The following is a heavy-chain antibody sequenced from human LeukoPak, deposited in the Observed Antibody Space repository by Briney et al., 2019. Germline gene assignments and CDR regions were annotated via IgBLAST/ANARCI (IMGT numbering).Heavy chain of an antibody. CDR2: IQQDGTEK. D-gene: IGHD6-19*01. J-gene: IGHJ5*02. CDR1: GFTFTTYW. V-gene: IGHV3-7*01. Sequence: PGESLRLSCAASGFTFTTYWMSWVRQAPGKGLEWVANIQQDGTEKYYVDSVKGRFTISRDNAKTSLYLQMNSLRAEDTAVYYCAKDPRRYSSGWPVGEWFDPWGQGTLVTVSS. CDR3: AKDPRRYSSGWPVGEWFDP.